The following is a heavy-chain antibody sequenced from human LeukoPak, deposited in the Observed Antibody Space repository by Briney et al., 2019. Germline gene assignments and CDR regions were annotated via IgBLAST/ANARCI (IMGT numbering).Heavy chain of an antibody. CDR2: IIPIFGTA. D-gene: IGHD3-22*01. CDR3: ARERPNYYYDSSGYGPAFDI. CDR1: GGTFSSYA. Sequence: ASVKVSCKASGGTFSSYAISWVRQAPGQGLEWMGGIIPIFGTANYAQKFQGRVTITTDESMSTAYMELSSLRSEDTAVYYCARERPNYYYDSSGYGPAFDIWGQGTMVTVSS. J-gene: IGHJ3*02. V-gene: IGHV1-69*05.